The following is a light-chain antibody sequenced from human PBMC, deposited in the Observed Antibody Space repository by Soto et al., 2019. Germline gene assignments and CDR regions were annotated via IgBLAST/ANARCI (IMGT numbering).Light chain of an antibody. Sequence: DIQMPQSPSSLSASVGDRDTIACQSSHDVSRNLNWLQQKPGEAPKLLIYDASNMETGVPSRCNGSGSGTAFPVLISSLQPEYVATYYCQQYSSMVSFGGGT. J-gene: IGKJ4*01. V-gene: IGKV1-33*01. CDR3: QQYSSMVS. CDR1: HDVSRN. CDR2: DAS.